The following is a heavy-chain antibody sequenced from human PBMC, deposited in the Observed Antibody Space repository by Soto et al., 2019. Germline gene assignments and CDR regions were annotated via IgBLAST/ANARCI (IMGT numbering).Heavy chain of an antibody. Sequence: QVQLQQWGAGLLKPSETLSLTCAVYGGSFSGYYWCWIRQPPGKGLEWNGEVKHIGTTNYNQTLKYRVSLSGDATKNQVSLKLSSVTAAGTAVYYGARVGVREGEYGVSRFDPWGQGTLVTVSS. V-gene: IGHV4-34*01. CDR1: GGSFSGYY. CDR3: ARVGVREGEYGVSRFDP. D-gene: IGHD3-10*01. CDR2: VKHIGTT. J-gene: IGHJ5*02.